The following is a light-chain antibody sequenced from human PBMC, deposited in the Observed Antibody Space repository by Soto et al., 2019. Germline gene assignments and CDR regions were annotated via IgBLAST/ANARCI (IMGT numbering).Light chain of an antibody. V-gene: IGLV2-23*01. Sequence: QSALAKPASVSGSPGQSIAISCAGTSNDFGSYNLVSWYQHHPGKAPKLMIYGGSKRPSGVSDRFSGSKSGNTASLTISGLQAEDEADYYCCSFAGNSNYVFGTGTKVTVL. CDR3: CSFAGNSNYV. CDR2: GGS. CDR1: SNDFGSYNL. J-gene: IGLJ1*01.